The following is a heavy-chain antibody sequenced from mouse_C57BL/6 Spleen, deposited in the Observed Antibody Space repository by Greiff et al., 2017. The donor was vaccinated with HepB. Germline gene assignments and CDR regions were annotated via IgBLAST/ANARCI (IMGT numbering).Heavy chain of an antibody. Sequence: VQLQQPGAELVRPGSSVKLSCKASGYTFTSYWMDWVKQRPGQGLEWIGNIYPSDSETHYNQKFKDKAKLTVDKSSSTAYMQLSSLTSEDSAVYYCARRGSNYLYYAMDYWGQGTSVTVSS. D-gene: IGHD2-5*01. CDR2: IYPSDSET. V-gene: IGHV1-61*01. J-gene: IGHJ4*01. CDR1: GYTFTSYW. CDR3: ARRGSNYLYYAMDY.